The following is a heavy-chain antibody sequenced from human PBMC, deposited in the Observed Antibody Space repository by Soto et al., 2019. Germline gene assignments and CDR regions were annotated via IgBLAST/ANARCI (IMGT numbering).Heavy chain of an antibody. J-gene: IGHJ4*02. D-gene: IGHD3-22*01. Sequence: GGSLRLSCAASGFTFSTYWMHWFRQAPGKGLVWVSRIHSDGSTTTYADSVKGRFSISRDNAKNTLYLQMNSLRAEDTAVYYCARASRDYYYDSSGYFASWGQGTLVTVSS. CDR1: GFTFSTYW. CDR2: IHSDGSTT. CDR3: ARASRDYYYDSSGYFAS. V-gene: IGHV3-74*01.